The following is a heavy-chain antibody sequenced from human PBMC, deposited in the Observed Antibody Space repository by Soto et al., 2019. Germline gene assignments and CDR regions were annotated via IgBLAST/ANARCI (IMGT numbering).Heavy chain of an antibody. Sequence: ASVKVSCKASGYTFTSYGISWVRQAPGQGLKWMGWISAYNGNTNYAQKFQGRVTMTRDTSTSTVYMELSSLRSEDTAVYYCARDYDSSGYPRYYFDYWGQGTLVTVSS. CDR3: ARDYDSSGYPRYYFDY. J-gene: IGHJ4*02. V-gene: IGHV1-18*01. D-gene: IGHD3-22*01. CDR1: GYTFTSYG. CDR2: ISAYNGNT.